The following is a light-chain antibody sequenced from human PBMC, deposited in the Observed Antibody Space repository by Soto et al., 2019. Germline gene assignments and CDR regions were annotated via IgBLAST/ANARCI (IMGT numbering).Light chain of an antibody. CDR2: GNI. CDR3: QSYDSSLSGYV. J-gene: IGLJ1*01. V-gene: IGLV1-40*01. Sequence: QSVLTQPPSVSGAPGQRVTISCTGSSSNIGAGYGVHWYQQLPGTAPKLLIYGNINRPSGVPDRFSGSNSGTSASLAITGLQAEDEADYYCQSYDSSLSGYVFGVGTKLTVL. CDR1: SSNIGAGYG.